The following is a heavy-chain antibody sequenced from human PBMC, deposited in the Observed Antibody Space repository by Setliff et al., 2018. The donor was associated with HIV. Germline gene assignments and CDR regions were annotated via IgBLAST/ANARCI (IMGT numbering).Heavy chain of an antibody. Sequence: GASVKVSCKASGYTFTDYYIHWVRQAPGQGLEWMGWIYPNTGGTNYAQKFHGRVTMTRDTSISTAYMELSRLRSDDTAVYYCARSTTADWGQGTLVTVSS. D-gene: IGHD4-17*01. J-gene: IGHJ4*02. V-gene: IGHV1-2*02. CDR1: GYTFTDYY. CDR3: ARSTTAD. CDR2: IYPNTGGT.